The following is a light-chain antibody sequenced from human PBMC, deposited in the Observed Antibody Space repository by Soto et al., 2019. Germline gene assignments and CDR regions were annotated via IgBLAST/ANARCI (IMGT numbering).Light chain of an antibody. J-gene: IGKJ2*01. CDR1: QSISSW. V-gene: IGKV1-5*01. CDR2: DAS. CDR3: QQYNSYPRT. Sequence: DIQMTQSPSTLSASVGDRVNITCRASQSISSWLAWYQQKPGKAPKLLIYDASSLESGVPSRFSGSGSGTEFTLTISRLQPDDFATYYCQQYNSYPRTFSQGTKLEIK.